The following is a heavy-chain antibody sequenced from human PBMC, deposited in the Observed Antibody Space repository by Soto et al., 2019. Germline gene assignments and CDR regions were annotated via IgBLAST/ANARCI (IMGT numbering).Heavy chain of an antibody. CDR3: ALVAAEGY. CDR1: GFTFSNYG. CDR2: IWYDGSNK. J-gene: IGHJ4*02. D-gene: IGHD5-12*01. V-gene: IGHV3-33*01. Sequence: PGGSLRLSCAASGFTFSNYGIHWVRQAPGKGLEWVAVIWYDGSNKYYQDSVKGRFTISRDNSKNTLYLQMNSLRAEDTAVYYCALVAAEGYWGQGTLVTVSS.